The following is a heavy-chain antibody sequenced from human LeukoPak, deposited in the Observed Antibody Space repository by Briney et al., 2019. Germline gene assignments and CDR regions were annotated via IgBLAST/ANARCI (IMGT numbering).Heavy chain of an antibody. CDR1: GFTFSSYS. D-gene: IGHD2-2*01. V-gene: IGHV3-21*01. Sequence: GSLRLSCAASGFTFSSYSMNWVRQAPGKGLEWVSSISSSSSYIYYADSVKGRFTISRDNAKNSLYLQMNSLRAEDTAVYYCARALGGVVVPAAVDYWGQGTLVTVSS. CDR3: ARALGGVVVPAAVDY. CDR2: ISSSSSYI. J-gene: IGHJ4*02.